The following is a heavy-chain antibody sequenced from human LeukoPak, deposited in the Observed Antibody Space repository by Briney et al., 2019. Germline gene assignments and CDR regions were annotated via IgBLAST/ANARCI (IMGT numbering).Heavy chain of an antibody. CDR1: GFTVSSNY. CDR2: IYSGGST. CDR3: ARDWTGYLDY. Sequence: GGSLRLSCAASGFTVSSNYMSWVRQAPGKGLEWVSVIYSGGSTYYADSVKGRFTISRDNAKNSLYLQMNSLRAEDTAVYYCARDWTGYLDYWGQGTLVTVSS. J-gene: IGHJ4*02. V-gene: IGHV3-53*01. D-gene: IGHD3/OR15-3a*01.